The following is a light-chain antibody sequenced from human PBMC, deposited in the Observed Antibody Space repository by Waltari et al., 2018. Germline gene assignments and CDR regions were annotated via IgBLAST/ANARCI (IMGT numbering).Light chain of an antibody. V-gene: IGLV2-11*01. J-gene: IGLJ3*02. CDR2: DIN. CDR1: SSDVGSHNS. CDR3: CSCVGRNIYWV. Sequence: QSALTQPRSVSGSPGQSVTISCTGTSSDVGSHNSVSWYQHHPDKAPKLIIYDINKRPSGVPDRFSGSKSGNTASLTISGLQAEDEADYYCCSCVGRNIYWVFGGGTKLTVL.